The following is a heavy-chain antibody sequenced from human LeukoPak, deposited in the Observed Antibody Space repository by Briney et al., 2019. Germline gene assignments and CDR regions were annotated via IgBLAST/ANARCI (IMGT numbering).Heavy chain of an antibody. CDR2: ISATGDHT. J-gene: IGHJ4*02. D-gene: IGHD2-15*01. Sequence: GGSLRLSCAVSGFXFRNHDMTWVRQTPGKGLEWVSSISATGDHTYYADSVQGRFTISRDNPKNTLSLQLNSLRAEDTAVYYCAKADYPTVSCIDDWGQGTLVTVSS. V-gene: IGHV3-23*01. CDR3: AKADYPTVSCIDD. CDR1: GFXFRNHD.